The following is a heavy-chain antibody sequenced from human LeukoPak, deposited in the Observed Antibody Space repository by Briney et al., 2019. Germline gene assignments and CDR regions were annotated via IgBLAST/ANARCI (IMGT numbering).Heavy chain of an antibody. CDR2: INPSSGTT. CDR1: GYTFTNYY. J-gene: IGHJ6*02. CDR3: ARGPAGTNYYFYGMDV. Sequence: GASVTVSCKTSGYTFTNYYMHWVRQAPGQGLEWMGIINPSSGTTSFAQKFQGRVTMTRDTSTSTLYMQLSSLRSEDTAVYYCARGPAGTNYYFYGMDVWGQGITVTVSS. V-gene: IGHV1-46*01. D-gene: IGHD6-13*01.